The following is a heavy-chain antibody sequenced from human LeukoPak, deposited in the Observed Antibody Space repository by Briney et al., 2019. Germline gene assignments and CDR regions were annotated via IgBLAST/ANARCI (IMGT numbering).Heavy chain of an antibody. Sequence: SETLSLTCAVPGVSFKDYYWSWVRQTPGKGLEWIGEINHSGYTNDSPSLKSRVTISIDTSRKQFSLNLRSVTVADTGIYYCTRMTTGHDYWGQGTLVTVSS. CDR2: INHSGYT. D-gene: IGHD4-17*01. CDR3: TRMTTGHDY. CDR1: GVSFKDYY. V-gene: IGHV4-34*01. J-gene: IGHJ4*02.